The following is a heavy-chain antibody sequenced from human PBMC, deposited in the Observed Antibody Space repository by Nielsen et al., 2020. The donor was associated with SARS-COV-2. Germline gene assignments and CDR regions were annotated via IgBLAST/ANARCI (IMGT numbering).Heavy chain of an antibody. Sequence: GGSLRLSCAASGFTFSSYGMHWVRQAPGKGLEWVAVIWYDGSNKYYADSVKGRFTISRDNSKNTLYLQMNSLRAEDTAVYYCAKERYGDYVRAFDIWGQGTMVTVSS. D-gene: IGHD4-17*01. CDR2: IWYDGSNK. CDR3: AKERYGDYVRAFDI. J-gene: IGHJ3*02. CDR1: GFTFSSYG. V-gene: IGHV3-30*02.